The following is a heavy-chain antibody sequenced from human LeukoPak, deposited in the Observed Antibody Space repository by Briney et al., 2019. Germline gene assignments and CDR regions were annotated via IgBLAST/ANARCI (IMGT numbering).Heavy chain of an antibody. J-gene: IGHJ6*02. CDR3: AKDRSSSGYYYGMDV. Sequence: GGSLRLSCAASGFTFSSYGMHWVRQPPGKELEWGEVISYDGSNKYYADSVKGRFTISRDNSKNTLYLQMNSLRAEDTAVYYCAKDRSSSGYYYGMDVWGQGTTVTVSS. D-gene: IGHD6-19*01. V-gene: IGHV3-30*18. CDR2: ISYDGSNK. CDR1: GFTFSSYG.